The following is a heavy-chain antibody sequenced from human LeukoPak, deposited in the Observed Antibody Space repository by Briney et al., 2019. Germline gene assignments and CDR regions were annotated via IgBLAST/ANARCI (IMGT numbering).Heavy chain of an antibody. CDR3: ASGSYGISDY. V-gene: IGHV3-21*01. D-gene: IGHD1-26*01. J-gene: IGHJ4*02. CDR1: GFTFSSYS. CDR2: ISSSSTYI. Sequence: GGSLRLSCAASGFTFSSYSMNWVRQAPGKGLEWVSSISSSSTYIYYADSVRGRFTISRDNAKNSLYLQMSSLRAEDTAVYYCASGSYGISDYWGQGTLVTVSS.